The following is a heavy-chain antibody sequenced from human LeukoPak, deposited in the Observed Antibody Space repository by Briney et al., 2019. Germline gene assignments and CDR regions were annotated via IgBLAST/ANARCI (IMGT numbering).Heavy chain of an antibody. CDR3: ARESYSSPYLFDY. J-gene: IGHJ4*02. CDR2: IYTSGST. V-gene: IGHV4-4*07. Sequence: SETLSLTCTVSGGSISNYYWSWIRQPAGKGLEWIGRIYTSGSTNYNPSLKSRVTTSVDTSKNQFSLKLSSVTAADTAVYYCARESYSSPYLFDYWGQGTLVTVSS. CDR1: GGSISNYY. D-gene: IGHD6-13*01.